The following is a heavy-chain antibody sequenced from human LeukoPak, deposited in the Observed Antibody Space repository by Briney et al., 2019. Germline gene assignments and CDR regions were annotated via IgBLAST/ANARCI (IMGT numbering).Heavy chain of an antibody. CDR2: ISSSSSYI. V-gene: IGHV3-21*01. J-gene: IGHJ4*02. CDR3: ARDGGKSAFDY. Sequence: GGSLRLSCAASGFTFGSYSMNWVRQAPGKGLEWVSSISSSSSYIYYADSVKGRFTISRDNAKNSLYLQMNSLRAEDTAVYYCARDGGKSAFDYWGQGTLVTVSS. D-gene: IGHD4-23*01. CDR1: GFTFGSYS.